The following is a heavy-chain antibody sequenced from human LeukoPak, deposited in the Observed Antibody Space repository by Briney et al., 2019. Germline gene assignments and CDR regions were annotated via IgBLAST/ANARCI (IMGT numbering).Heavy chain of an antibody. CDR1: GFTFSSYA. D-gene: IGHD2-21*02. Sequence: PGGSLRLSCAASGFTFSSYAMRWVRQAPGKGLEWVAVISYDGSNKYYADSVKSRFTISRDNSKNTLYLQMNSLRAEDTAAYYCARDESVYCGGGCYSFDYWGQGTLVTVSS. CDR3: ARDESVYCGGGCYSFDY. V-gene: IGHV3-30-3*01. CDR2: ISYDGSNK. J-gene: IGHJ4*02.